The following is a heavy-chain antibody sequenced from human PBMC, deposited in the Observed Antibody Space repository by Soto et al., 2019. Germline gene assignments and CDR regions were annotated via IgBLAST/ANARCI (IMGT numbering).Heavy chain of an antibody. V-gene: IGHV3-23*01. J-gene: IGHJ4*02. CDR1: GFTFDSFA. Sequence: EVQLLESGGGLEQPGGSLRLSCAASGFTFDSFAMTWVRQAPGKGLEWVSAISASGGSTFYADSVKGRFTISRDSSKHTLYLQMNSLRAEDPAVYYCARGAVMPDSWGQGTLVTVSS. CDR2: ISASGGST. D-gene: IGHD3-16*01. CDR3: ARGAVMPDS.